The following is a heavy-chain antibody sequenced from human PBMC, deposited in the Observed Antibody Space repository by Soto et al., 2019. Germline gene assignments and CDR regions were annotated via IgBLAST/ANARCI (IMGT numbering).Heavy chain of an antibody. CDR2: ISAYNGNT. CDR3: ASLGSGSFSSYYYYYMDV. Sequence: ASVKVSCKASGYTFTSYGSSWVRQAPGQGLEWMGWISAYNGNTNYAQKLQGRVTMTTDTSTSTAYMELRSLRSDDTAVYYCASLGSGSFSSYYYYYMDVWGKGTTVTVSS. V-gene: IGHV1-18*01. J-gene: IGHJ6*03. D-gene: IGHD3-10*01. CDR1: GYTFTSYG.